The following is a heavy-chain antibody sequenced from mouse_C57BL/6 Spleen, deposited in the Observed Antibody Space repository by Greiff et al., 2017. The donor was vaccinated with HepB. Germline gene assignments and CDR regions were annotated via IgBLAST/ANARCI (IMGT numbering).Heavy chain of an antibody. V-gene: IGHV14-3*01. CDR1: GFNIKNTY. CDR2: IGPANGNT. D-gene: IGHD1-1*01. Sequence: EVQLQQSVAELVRPGASVKLSCTASGFNIKNTYMHWVKQRPEQGLEWIGRIGPANGNTKYAPKFQGKATITADTSSNTAYLQLSSLTSEDTAIYYCARMDTTEVATRYGYFDVWGTGTTVTVSS. J-gene: IGHJ1*03. CDR3: ARMDTTEVATRYGYFDV.